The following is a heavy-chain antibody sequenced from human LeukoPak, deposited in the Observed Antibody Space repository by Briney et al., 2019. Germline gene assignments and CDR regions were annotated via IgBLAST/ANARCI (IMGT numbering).Heavy chain of an antibody. V-gene: IGHV1-8*01. CDR3: ARGQIPSRVYAISGWFDP. J-gene: IGHJ5*02. D-gene: IGHD2-8*01. Sequence: ASVKVSCKASGYTITSYDINWVRQATGQGLEWMGWMNPNSANTGYAQKFQGRVTMTRNTSISTAYMELSSLRSEDTAVYYCARGQIPSRVYAISGWFDPWGQGTLVTVAS. CDR1: GYTITSYD. CDR2: MNPNSANT.